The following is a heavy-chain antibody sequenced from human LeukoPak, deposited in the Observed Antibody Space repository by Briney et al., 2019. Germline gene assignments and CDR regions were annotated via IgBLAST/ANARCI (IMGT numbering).Heavy chain of an antibody. V-gene: IGHV1-18*01. Sequence: GASVKVSCKASGYTFTSYGISWVRQAPGQGLEWMGWISAYNGNTNYAQKLQGRVTMTTDTSTSTAYMELRSLRSDDTAVYYCARDLDCSSTSCYTRVFPETYYYYGMDVWGQGTTVTVSS. CDR3: ARDLDCSSTSCYTRVFPETYYYYGMDV. CDR1: GYTFTSYG. J-gene: IGHJ6*02. D-gene: IGHD2-2*02. CDR2: ISAYNGNT.